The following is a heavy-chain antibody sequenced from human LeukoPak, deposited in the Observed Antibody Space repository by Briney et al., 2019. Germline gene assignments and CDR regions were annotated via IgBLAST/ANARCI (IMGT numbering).Heavy chain of an antibody. CDR2: ASGSGGST. CDR3: ARNGGSQCYSHLDY. J-gene: IGHJ4*02. D-gene: IGHD2-15*01. V-gene: IGHV3-23*01. Sequence: GGSLRLSCAASGFTFSSYGMTWVRQAPGKGLEWISGASGSGGSTYYANSVKGRFTISRDNSKNTLYLEMNSLRAEDTAVYYCARNGGSQCYSHLDYWGRGSLVTVSS. CDR1: GFTFSSYG.